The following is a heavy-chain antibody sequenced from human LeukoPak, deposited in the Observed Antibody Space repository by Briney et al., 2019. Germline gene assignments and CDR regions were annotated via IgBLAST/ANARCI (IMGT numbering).Heavy chain of an antibody. CDR2: IYYSGST. CDR1: GGSISSYY. CDR3: ARTTWELLDGGPTHFDY. D-gene: IGHD1-26*01. V-gene: IGHV4-59*01. J-gene: IGHJ4*02. Sequence: SETLSLTCTVSGGSISSYYWSWIRQPPGKGLEWLGYIYYSGSTNYNPSLKSRVTISVDTSKNQFSLKLSSVTAADTAVYYCARTTWELLDGGPTHFDYWGQGTLVTVSS.